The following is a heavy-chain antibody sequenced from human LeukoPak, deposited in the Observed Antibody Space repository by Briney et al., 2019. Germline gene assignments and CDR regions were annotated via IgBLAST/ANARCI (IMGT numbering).Heavy chain of an antibody. J-gene: IGHJ4*02. CDR2: ISYSGHT. V-gene: IGHV4-39*01. CDR1: GGSISSSSYF. CDR3: ARVQWQVKRVQFDC. Sequence: SETLSLTCTVSGGSISSSSYFWGWIRQPPGKGLEWIGSISYSGHTYYNPSLKSRVTISLDTSKNQFSLNLSSVTAADTAVFYCARVQWQVKRVQFDCWGQGTLVTVSS. D-gene: IGHD6-19*01.